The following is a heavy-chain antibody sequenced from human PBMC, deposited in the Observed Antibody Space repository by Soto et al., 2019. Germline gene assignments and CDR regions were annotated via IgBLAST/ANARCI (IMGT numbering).Heavy chain of an antibody. V-gene: IGHV1-3*01. Sequence: GPSVKVSCKASGYTFIGSAIHWLRQAPGQRLEWMGWINPGNGNTRYSQKFLGRVTIIKDTSASKVYLELGSLRSEDTAVYYCARSAISPYGGLIGPFDYWGQGTLVTVSS. D-gene: IGHD3-16*02. CDR2: INPGNGNT. CDR3: ARSAISPYGGLIGPFDY. CDR1: GYTFIGSA. J-gene: IGHJ4*02.